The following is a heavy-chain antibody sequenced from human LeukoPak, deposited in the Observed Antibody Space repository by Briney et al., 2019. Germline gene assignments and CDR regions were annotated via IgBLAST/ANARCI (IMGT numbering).Heavy chain of an antibody. V-gene: IGHV3-53*01. CDR2: TYSSGTT. Sequence: GGSLRLSCAASGFTVSSNDMSWVRQAPGKGLEYISVTYSSGTTYYADSVRDRFTISRDNSRNTLYLQMNSLRPEDTAVYYCAREPTYSSSLDYWGQGTLVTVSS. D-gene: IGHD6-6*01. CDR1: GFTVSSND. CDR3: AREPTYSSSLDY. J-gene: IGHJ4*02.